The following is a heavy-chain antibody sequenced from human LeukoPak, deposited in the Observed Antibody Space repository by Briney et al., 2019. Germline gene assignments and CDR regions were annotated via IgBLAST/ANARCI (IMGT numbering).Heavy chain of an antibody. D-gene: IGHD3-3*01. CDR3: ARDSPPYYDFWSGYSADAFDI. J-gene: IGHJ3*02. Sequence: ASVKVSCKASGYTFTSYYMHWVRQAPGQGLEWMGIINPSGGSTSYAQKFQGRVTMTRDTSTSTVYMELSSLRSEDTAVYYCARDSPPYYDFWSGYSADAFDIWGQGTMVTVSS. V-gene: IGHV1-46*01. CDR1: GYTFTSYY. CDR2: INPSGGST.